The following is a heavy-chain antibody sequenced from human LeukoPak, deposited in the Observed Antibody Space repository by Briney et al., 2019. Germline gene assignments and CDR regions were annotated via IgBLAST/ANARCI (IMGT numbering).Heavy chain of an antibody. CDR3: AKEGWGCSSTSCYESWFDP. V-gene: IGHV3-30*18. J-gene: IGHJ5*02. D-gene: IGHD2-2*01. CDR1: GFTFSSYG. CDR2: ISYDGSNK. Sequence: GGSLRLSCAASGFTFSSYGMHWVRQAPGKGLEWVAVISYDGSNKYYADSVKGRFTTSRDNSKNTLYLQMNSLRAEDTAVYYCAKEGWGCSSTSCYESWFDPWVQGTLVSVCS.